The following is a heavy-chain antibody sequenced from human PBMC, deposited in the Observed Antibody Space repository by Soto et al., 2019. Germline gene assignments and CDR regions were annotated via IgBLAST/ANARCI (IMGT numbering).Heavy chain of an antibody. CDR2: LYYSGTTYYT. CDR1: GGSLSSSSYY. CDR3: ARQNEYPSKGWFDP. V-gene: IGHV4-39*01. J-gene: IGHJ5*02. Sequence: QLQLQESGPGLVKPSETLSLTCTVSGGSLSSSSYYWGWIRQPPGTGLEWIGSLYYSGTTYYTYYTPSLKSRVTIFEDTSKNQFSLKLTSVTAADTAVYYCARQNEYPSKGWFDPWGQGTLVTVSA. D-gene: IGHD2-2*01.